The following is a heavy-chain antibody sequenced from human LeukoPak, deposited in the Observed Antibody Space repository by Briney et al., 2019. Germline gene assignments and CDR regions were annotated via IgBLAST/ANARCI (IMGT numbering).Heavy chain of an antibody. CDR2: ISSSSSYI. D-gene: IGHD6-6*01. J-gene: IGHJ4*02. V-gene: IGHV3-21*01. CDR3: ARDLRGSSSPPDYFDY. Sequence: GGSLRLSWAASGFTFSSYSMNWVRQAPGKGLEWVSSISSSSSYIYYADSVKGRFTISRDNAKNSLYLQMNSLRAEDTAVYYCARDLRGSSSPPDYFDYWGQGTLVTVSS. CDR1: GFTFSSYS.